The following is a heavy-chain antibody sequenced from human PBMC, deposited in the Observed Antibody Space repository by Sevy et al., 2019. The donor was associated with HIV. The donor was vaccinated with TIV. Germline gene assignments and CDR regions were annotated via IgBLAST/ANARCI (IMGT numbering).Heavy chain of an antibody. Sequence: SETLSLTCTVSGGSISSYYWSWIRQPPGKGLEWIGYIYYSGSTNYNPSLKSRVTISVDTSKNQFSLKLSSVTAADTAVYYCVRDMPYGGNSTGIHYWGQGTLVTVSS. CDR3: VRDMPYGGNSTGIHY. D-gene: IGHD4-17*01. J-gene: IGHJ4*01. CDR2: IYYSGST. V-gene: IGHV4-59*01. CDR1: GGSISSYY.